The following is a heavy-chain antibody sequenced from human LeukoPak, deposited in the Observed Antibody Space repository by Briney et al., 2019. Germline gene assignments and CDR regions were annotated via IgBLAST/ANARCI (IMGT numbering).Heavy chain of an antibody. V-gene: IGHV3-9*01. Sequence: PGGSLRLSCAASGFTFDDYAMHWVRQTPGKGLEWVSGISWNSNSIAYADSVKGRFTISRDNAKNSLYLQMNSLRTEDTAFYYCAKDRMATSIYPDYWGQGTLVTVSS. J-gene: IGHJ4*02. CDR3: AKDRMATSIYPDY. CDR1: GFTFDDYA. CDR2: ISWNSNSI. D-gene: IGHD5-24*01.